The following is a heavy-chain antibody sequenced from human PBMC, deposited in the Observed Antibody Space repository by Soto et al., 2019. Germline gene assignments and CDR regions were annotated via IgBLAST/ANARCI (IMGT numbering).Heavy chain of an antibody. CDR1: GFSLSTSGVG. J-gene: IGHJ5*02. CDR3: AHRPTPLTDGGGWFDP. CDR2: IYWNDEK. D-gene: IGHD2-21*02. V-gene: IGHV2-5*01. Sequence: QITLKESGPMLVKPTQTLTLTCTISGFSLSTSGVGVGWIRQPPGKALEWLALIYWNDEKRYRPSLRSRLTIPKDNSKTQVVMTMTDMDTVETATYYCAHRPTPLTDGGGWFDPWGQGTLVTVSS.